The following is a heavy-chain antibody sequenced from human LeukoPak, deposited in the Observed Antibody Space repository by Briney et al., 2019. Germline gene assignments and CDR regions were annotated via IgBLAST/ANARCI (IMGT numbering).Heavy chain of an antibody. J-gene: IGHJ4*02. CDR1: GGSVSSGSYY. CDR2: IYYSGST. CDR3: ARSGSKVMTAINF. V-gene: IGHV4-61*01. D-gene: IGHD2-21*02. Sequence: PSETLSLTCTVSGGSVSSGSYYWSWIRQPPGKGLEWIGYIYYSGSTNYNPSLKSRVTISVDTSKNQFSLKLSSVTAADTAVYYCARSGSKVMTAINFWGQGTLVTVSS.